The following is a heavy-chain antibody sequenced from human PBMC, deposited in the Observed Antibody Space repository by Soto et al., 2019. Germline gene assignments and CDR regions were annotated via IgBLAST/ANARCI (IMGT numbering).Heavy chain of an antibody. V-gene: IGHV3-21*01. J-gene: IGHJ4*02. CDR2: ISSSSSYI. D-gene: IGHD6-19*01. Sequence: VQLVESGGGLVKPGGSLRLSCAASGFTFSSYSMNWVRQAPGKGLEWVSSISSSSSYIYYEDSVKGRFTITRDNAKNSLYLQMNSLRAEDTAVYYCARGSSGWGGIDYWGQGALVTVSS. CDR3: ARGSSGWGGIDY. CDR1: GFTFSSYS.